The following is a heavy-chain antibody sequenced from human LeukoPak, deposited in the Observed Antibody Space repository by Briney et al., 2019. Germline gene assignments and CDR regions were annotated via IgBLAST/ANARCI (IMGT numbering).Heavy chain of an antibody. Sequence: QLGGSLRLSCAASGFTVSSNYMSWVRQAPGKGLEWVSVIYSGGSTYYADSVKGRFTISRDNSKNTLYLQMNSLRAEDTAVYYCAKHERVLLWFGELSKGYYFDYWGQGTLVTVSS. CDR1: GFTVSSNY. D-gene: IGHD3-10*01. J-gene: IGHJ4*02. V-gene: IGHV3-66*04. CDR2: IYSGGST. CDR3: AKHERVLLWFGELSKGYYFDY.